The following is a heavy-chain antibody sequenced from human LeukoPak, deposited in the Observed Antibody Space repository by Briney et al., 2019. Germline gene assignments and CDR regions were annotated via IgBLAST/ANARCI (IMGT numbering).Heavy chain of an antibody. Sequence: PSETLSLTCTVSCYSISSGYYWGWIRQPPGKGLEWIGSIFHSGSTSYNPSLKSRVTISIDTSKNQFSLKLSSVTAADTAMYYCARHPGYWGQGTLVTVSS. CDR3: ARHPGY. V-gene: IGHV4-38-2*02. D-gene: IGHD3-10*01. J-gene: IGHJ4*02. CDR2: IFHSGST. CDR1: CYSISSGYY.